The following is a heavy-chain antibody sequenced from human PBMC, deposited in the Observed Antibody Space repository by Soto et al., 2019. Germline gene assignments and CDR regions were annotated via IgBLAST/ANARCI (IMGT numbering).Heavy chain of an antibody. J-gene: IGHJ4*02. Sequence: GGSLRLSCTASGFTFGDYAMSWFRQAPGKGLEWVGFIRSKAYGGTTEYAASVKGRFTISRDDSKSIAYLQMNSLKTEDTAVYYCTRDPDKYTNQWLVLPFDYWGQGTLVTVSS. CDR2: IRSKAYGGTT. V-gene: IGHV3-49*03. D-gene: IGHD6-19*01. CDR3: TRDPDKYTNQWLVLPFDY. CDR1: GFTFGDYA.